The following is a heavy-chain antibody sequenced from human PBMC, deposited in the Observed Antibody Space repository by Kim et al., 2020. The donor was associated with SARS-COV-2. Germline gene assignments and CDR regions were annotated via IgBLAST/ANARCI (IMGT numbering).Heavy chain of an antibody. CDR3: AKVGAARQHTFPFDY. D-gene: IGHD6-6*01. Sequence: DSVKGRFTISRDNSKNTLYLQMNSLRAEETAVYYCAKVGAARQHTFPFDYWGQGTLVTVSS. V-gene: IGHV3-23*01. J-gene: IGHJ4*02.